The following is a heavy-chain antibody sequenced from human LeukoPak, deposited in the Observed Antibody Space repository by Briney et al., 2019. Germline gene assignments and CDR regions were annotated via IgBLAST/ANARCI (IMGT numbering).Heavy chain of an antibody. CDR2: ISSSGST. CDR3: VRRGPEDSIWGTSRYRWFDP. Sequence: SQTLSLTCTVSGDSISSGDYYWSWIRQPAGKGLEWIGRISSSGSTNYNPSLKSRVTISVDTSKNQFSLKLSSVTAADTAVYYCVRRGPEDSIWGTSRYRWFDPWGRGTLVTVSS. CDR1: GDSISSGDYY. D-gene: IGHD3-16*02. J-gene: IGHJ5*02. V-gene: IGHV4-61*02.